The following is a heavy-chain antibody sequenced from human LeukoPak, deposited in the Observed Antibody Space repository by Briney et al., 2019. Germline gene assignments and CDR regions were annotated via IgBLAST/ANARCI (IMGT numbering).Heavy chain of an antibody. CDR1: GYTFTGHY. Sequence: ASVKVSCKASGYTFTGHYMHWVRQAPGQGLEWMGWINPNSGGTNYAQKFQGRVTMTRDTSISTAYMELSRLRSDDTAVYYCAREFRYYGSGSFDYWGQGTLVTVSS. D-gene: IGHD3-10*01. J-gene: IGHJ4*02. CDR3: AREFRYYGSGSFDY. CDR2: INPNSGGT. V-gene: IGHV1-2*02.